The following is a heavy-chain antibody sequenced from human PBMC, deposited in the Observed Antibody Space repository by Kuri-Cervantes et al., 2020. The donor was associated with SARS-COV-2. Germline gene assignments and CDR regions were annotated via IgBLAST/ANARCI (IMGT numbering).Heavy chain of an antibody. V-gene: IGHV3-30*02. CDR3: ATSPGTITMIVVVITTYDAFDI. CDR2: IRYEGSNK. Sequence: GKSLKISGAASGFTFSTYGMHWFRQAPGKGREWVAFIRYEGSNKYYADSVKGRFTISRDNSKNTLYLQMNSLRAEDTAVYYCATSPGTITMIVVVITTYDAFDIWGQGTKVTVSS. D-gene: IGHD3-22*01. CDR1: GFTFSTYG. J-gene: IGHJ3*02.